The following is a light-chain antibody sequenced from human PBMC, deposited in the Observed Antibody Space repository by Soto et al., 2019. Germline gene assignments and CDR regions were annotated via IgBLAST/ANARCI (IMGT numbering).Light chain of an antibody. CDR3: EQRINWPLT. J-gene: IGKJ4*01. CDR2: DAT. Sequence: EIVLTQSPATLSLSPGERATLSCRAPQSVSTFLAWYQQQPGQAPRLLIYDATNRATGIPTRFSGSGSGTDFTLTISSLEPEDFAVYYCEQRINWPLTFGGGTQVEIK. V-gene: IGKV3-11*01. CDR1: QSVSTF.